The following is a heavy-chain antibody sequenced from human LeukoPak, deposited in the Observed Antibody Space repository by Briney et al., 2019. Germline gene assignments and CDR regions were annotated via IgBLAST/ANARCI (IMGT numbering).Heavy chain of an antibody. J-gene: IGHJ4*02. V-gene: IGHV3-48*04. D-gene: IGHD3-22*01. CDR3: ARDSVYYYDSSGYYALKHSFDY. CDR1: GFTFSSYS. CDR2: ISSSSSTI. Sequence: PGGSLRLSCAASGFTFSSYSMNWVRQAPGKGLEWVSYISSSSSTIYYADSVKGRFTISRDNAKNSLYLQMNSLRAEDTAVYYCARDSVYYYDSSGYYALKHSFDYWGQGILVTVSS.